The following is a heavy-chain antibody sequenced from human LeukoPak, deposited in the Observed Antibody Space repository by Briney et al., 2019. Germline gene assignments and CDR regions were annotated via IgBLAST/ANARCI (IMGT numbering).Heavy chain of an antibody. CDR2: INHSGST. CDR1: GGSFSGYY. J-gene: IGHJ5*02. CDR3: ARGRLGYYGSGSYHKGFDP. Sequence: SESLSLTCAVYGGSFSGYYWSWIRQPPGKGLEWIGEINHSGSTNYNPSLKSRVTISVDTSKNQFSLKLSSVTAADTAVYYCARGRLGYYGSGSYHKGFDPWGQGTLVTVSS. V-gene: IGHV4-34*01. D-gene: IGHD3-10*01.